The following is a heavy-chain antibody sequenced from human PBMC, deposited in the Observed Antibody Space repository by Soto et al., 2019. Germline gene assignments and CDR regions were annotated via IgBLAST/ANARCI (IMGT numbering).Heavy chain of an antibody. CDR3: AVPTSGSYQPAVRY. CDR1: GYTFTTYG. CDR2: ISSSNENT. Sequence: QVRLVQSGPEVKRPGASVKVSCKASGYTFTTYGITWVRQAPGEGLEWMGWISSSNENTNYAQKLLDRLSMATDSNTNTDDIELRSLRPDDTVVYYCAVPTSGSYQPAVRYWGQGTLVTVSS. J-gene: IGHJ4*02. V-gene: IGHV1-18*01. D-gene: IGHD1-26*01.